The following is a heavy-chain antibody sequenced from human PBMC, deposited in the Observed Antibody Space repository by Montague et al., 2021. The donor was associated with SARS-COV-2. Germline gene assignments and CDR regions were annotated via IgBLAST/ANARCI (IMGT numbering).Heavy chain of an antibody. V-gene: IGHV6-1*01. J-gene: IGHJ6*02. CDR3: ARGIWFGELLTGYYYYGMDV. Sequence: NDYAVSVKSRITINPDTSKNQFSLQLNSVTPEDTAVYHCARGIWFGELLTGYYYYGMDVWGQGTTVTVSS. D-gene: IGHD3-10*01. CDR2: N.